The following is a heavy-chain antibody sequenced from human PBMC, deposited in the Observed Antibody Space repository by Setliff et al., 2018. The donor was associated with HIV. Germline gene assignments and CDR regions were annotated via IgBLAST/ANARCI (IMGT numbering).Heavy chain of an antibody. Sequence: GASVKVSCKASGYTFTSYDINWVRQATGQGLEWMGWMMPSSGNTGYAQKFQGRLTMTRNTSISAAYMELSGLISEDAAVYYWARAGGLRMDRGVVSDYWGQGTLVTVSS. V-gene: IGHV1-8*02. CDR3: ARAGGLRMDRGVVSDY. D-gene: IGHD3-10*01. CDR2: MMPSSGNT. CDR1: GYTFTSYD. J-gene: IGHJ4*02.